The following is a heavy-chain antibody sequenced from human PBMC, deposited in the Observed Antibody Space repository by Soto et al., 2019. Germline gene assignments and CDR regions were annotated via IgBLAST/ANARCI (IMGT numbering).Heavy chain of an antibody. CDR2: IIPVFGTA. Sequence: SVKVSCKASGGSLSNYGISWVRQAPGQGLEWMGGIIPVFGTANYAQKFQGRVTITADESTSIVYMDVTSLRSADTAVYYCATTSPRYYYDSSLPYYYSGMDVSGQGTTVTVSS. J-gene: IGHJ6*02. CDR1: GGSLSNYG. V-gene: IGHV1-69*01. D-gene: IGHD3-22*01. CDR3: ATTSPRYYYDSSLPYYYSGMDV.